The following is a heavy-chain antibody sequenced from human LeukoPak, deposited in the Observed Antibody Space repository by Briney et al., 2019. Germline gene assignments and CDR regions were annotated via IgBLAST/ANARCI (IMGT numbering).Heavy chain of an antibody. V-gene: IGHV3-21*01. J-gene: IGHJ4*02. CDR1: GFTFGSYS. D-gene: IGHD2-2*01. Sequence: PGGSLRLSCAASGFTFGSYSMNWVRQAPGKGLEWVSSISSSSSYIYYADSVKGRFTISRDNAKNSLYLQMNSLRAEDTAVYYCARGGGFCSSTSCYDGYWGQGTLVTVSS. CDR3: ARGGGFCSSTSCYDGY. CDR2: ISSSSSYI.